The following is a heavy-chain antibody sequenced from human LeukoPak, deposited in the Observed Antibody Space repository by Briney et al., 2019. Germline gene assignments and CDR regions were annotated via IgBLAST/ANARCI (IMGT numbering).Heavy chain of an antibody. CDR1: GFTFSSHA. CDR3: AKGGPGEMATITDAFDI. D-gene: IGHD5-24*01. V-gene: IGHV3-23*01. J-gene: IGHJ3*02. CDR2: ISGSGGST. Sequence: GGSLRLSCAASGFTFSSHAMSWVRQAPGKGLEWVSAISGSGGSTYYADSVKGRFTISRDNSKNTLYLQMNSLRAEDTAVYYCAKGGPGEMATITDAFDIWGQGTMVTVSS.